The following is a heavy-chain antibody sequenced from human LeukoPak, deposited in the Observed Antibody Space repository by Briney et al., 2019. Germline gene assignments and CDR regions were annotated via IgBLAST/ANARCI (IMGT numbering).Heavy chain of an antibody. V-gene: IGHV3-30*18. CDR3: AKDDWGITSIGSIDV. CDR1: GFTVRSYG. CDR2: ISYDGSEK. D-gene: IGHD1-14*01. Sequence: GGSLRLSCAASGFTVRSYGMYWVRQAPGKGLEWVAVISYDGSEKYYADSVKGRFTISRDNSKNTLYLEMNSLRAEDTAVYYCAKDDWGITSIGSIDVWGQGTTVTVSS. J-gene: IGHJ6*02.